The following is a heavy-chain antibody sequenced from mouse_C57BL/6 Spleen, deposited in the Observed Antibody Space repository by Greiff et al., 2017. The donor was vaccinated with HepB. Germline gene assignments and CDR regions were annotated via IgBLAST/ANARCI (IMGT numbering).Heavy chain of an antibody. J-gene: IGHJ4*01. CDR3: THYYGSSYAMDY. D-gene: IGHD1-1*01. Sequence: DVQLQESGAELVRPGASVKLSCTASGFNIKDDYMHWVKQRPEQGLEWIGWIDPENGDTEYASKFQGKATITADTSSNTAYLQLSSLTSEDTAVYYCTHYYGSSYAMDYWGQGTSVTVSS. CDR2: IDPENGDT. V-gene: IGHV14-4*01. CDR1: GFNIKDDY.